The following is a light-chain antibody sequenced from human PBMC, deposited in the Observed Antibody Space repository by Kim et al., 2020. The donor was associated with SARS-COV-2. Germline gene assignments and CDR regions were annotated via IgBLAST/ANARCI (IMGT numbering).Light chain of an antibody. Sequence: ERVMTQSPATLSVAPGERASLSCWASQSVGSNLAWYHQKPGQAPRLLIYAASIRATGIPARFSGSGSGTEFTLTISSLQSEDFGVYYCQQYNDWPLYTFGQGTNLEI. J-gene: IGKJ2*01. CDR3: QQYNDWPLYT. CDR2: AAS. V-gene: IGKV3-15*01. CDR1: QSVGSN.